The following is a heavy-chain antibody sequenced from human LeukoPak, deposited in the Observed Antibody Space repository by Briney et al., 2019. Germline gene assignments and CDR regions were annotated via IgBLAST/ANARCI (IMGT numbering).Heavy chain of an antibody. CDR1: SGSTSRYC. Sequence: SPRLSLTWPVSSGSTSRYCCSCIRQPPREGLEWIGYIYYSGSTNYKPSLKRRVTISLDTSKNQFSLKLSSVTAADTAVYYCAKISITPMTYYYYYYMDVWGKGATVTISS. V-gene: IGHV4-59*01. J-gene: IGHJ6*03. CDR3: AKISITPMTYYYYYYMDV. D-gene: IGHD3-10*01. CDR2: IYYSGST.